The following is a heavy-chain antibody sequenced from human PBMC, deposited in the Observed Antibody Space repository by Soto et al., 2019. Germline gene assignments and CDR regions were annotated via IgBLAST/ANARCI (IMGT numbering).Heavy chain of an antibody. V-gene: IGHV4-59*01. J-gene: IGHJ5*02. D-gene: IGHD6-25*01. CDR3: ARPHGGSSGWDNWFDP. Sequence: VQLQESGPGLVKPSETLSLTCTVSGGSISSYYWSWIRQPPGKGLEWIGYIYYSGSTNYNPSLKSRVTISVDTSKNQFALQLSSVTAADTAVYYWARPHGGSSGWDNWFDPWCLGTLVTVSS. CDR2: IYYSGST. CDR1: GGSISSYY.